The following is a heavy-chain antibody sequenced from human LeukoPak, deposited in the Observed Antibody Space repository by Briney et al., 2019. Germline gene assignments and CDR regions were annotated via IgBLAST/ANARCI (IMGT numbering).Heavy chain of an antibody. CDR3: ARGTTVAYFDY. CDR2: INHSGST. CDR1: GGSFSGYY. J-gene: IGHJ4*02. Sequence: SETLSLTCAVYGGSFSGYYWSWIRQPPGKGLECIGEINHSGSTNYNPSLKSRVTISVDTSKNQFSLKLSSVTAADTAVYYCARGTTVAYFDYWGQGTLVTVSS. V-gene: IGHV4-34*01. D-gene: IGHD4-23*01.